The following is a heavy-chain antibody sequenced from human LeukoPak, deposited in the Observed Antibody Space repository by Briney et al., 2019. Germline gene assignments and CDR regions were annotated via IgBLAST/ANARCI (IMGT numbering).Heavy chain of an antibody. D-gene: IGHD3-22*01. J-gene: IGHJ3*02. CDR2: ISGSGGST. CDR1: GHTLSSSA. CDR3: AKRMSDYYDRNDAFDI. V-gene: IGHV3-23*01. Sequence: PGDSLRHACATPGHTLSSSAMRSVRQAAGKGLGWVPAISGSGGSTYYADSVKGRFTISSDNSKTTLYLQMNSLRAEDTAVYYCAKRMSDYYDRNDAFDIWGQGTMVTVSS.